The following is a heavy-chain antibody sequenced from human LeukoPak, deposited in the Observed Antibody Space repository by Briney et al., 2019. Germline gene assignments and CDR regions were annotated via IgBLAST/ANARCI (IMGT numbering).Heavy chain of an antibody. Sequence: ASVKVSCKASGYTFTSYDINWVRQATGQRLEWMGWVNPNSGHTGYAQKFQGRVTMTRNTSISTAYMELSSLRSEDTAVYYCARGAPGSYCSGGSCPYFDYWGQGTLVSVSS. D-gene: IGHD2-15*01. V-gene: IGHV1-8*01. CDR1: GYTFTSYD. CDR2: VNPNSGHT. J-gene: IGHJ4*02. CDR3: ARGAPGSYCSGGSCPYFDY.